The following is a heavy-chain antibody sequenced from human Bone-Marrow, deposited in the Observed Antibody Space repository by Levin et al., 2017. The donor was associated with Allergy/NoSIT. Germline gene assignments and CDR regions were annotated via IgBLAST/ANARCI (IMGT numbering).Heavy chain of an antibody. D-gene: IGHD6-19*01. V-gene: IGHV3-48*03. J-gene: IGHJ4*02. Sequence: GESLKISCTASGFNLGNYEMNWVRQAPGKGLEWISYMSSSGSTIFYADSVKGRFTISRDSANNLLYLQMNTLRAEDTALYYCATLQWVDYWGQGTLVTVSS. CDR1: GFNLGNYE. CDR2: MSSSGSTI. CDR3: ATLQWVDY.